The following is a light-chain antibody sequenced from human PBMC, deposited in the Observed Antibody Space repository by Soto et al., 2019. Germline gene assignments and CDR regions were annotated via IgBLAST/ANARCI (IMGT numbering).Light chain of an antibody. CDR1: QSVGGH. CDR3: QQRSNWR. Sequence: EIVLTQSPATLSLSPGERATVSCRASQSVGGHLAWYQQRPGQAPRLLIHDASTRAIGIPVRFSGSGSGTDFTITISSLETEDAAIYYCQQRSNWRFGQGTRRESK. CDR2: DAS. V-gene: IGKV3-11*01. J-gene: IGKJ5*01.